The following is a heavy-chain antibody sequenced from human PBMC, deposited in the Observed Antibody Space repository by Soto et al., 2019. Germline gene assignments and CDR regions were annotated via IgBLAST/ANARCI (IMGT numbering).Heavy chain of an antibody. V-gene: IGHV3-30*03. D-gene: IGHD2-2*01. J-gene: IGHJ5*02. Sequence: PGGPLRLSCEASGFTFSNYGIHWVRQAPGKGLEWVAVISFDGTNKRPAEPVKGRFTISRDNSRTTMYLQMNSLGPEHTAMYYCARDNAAYCSTTSGPVDLWGPGTLVTVAS. CDR3: ARDNAAYCSTTSGPVDL. CDR2: ISFDGTNK. CDR1: GFTFSNYG.